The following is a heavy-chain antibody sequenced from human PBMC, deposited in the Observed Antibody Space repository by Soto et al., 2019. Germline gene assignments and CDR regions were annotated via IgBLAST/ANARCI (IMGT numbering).Heavy chain of an antibody. CDR2: IYYSGST. CDR1: GGSISSSSYY. V-gene: IGHV4-39*01. J-gene: IGHJ5*02. CDR3: ARLGSYGEYVEYGDWFDP. Sequence: PETLSLTCTVSGGSISSSSYYWGWIRQPPGKGLEWIGSIYYSGSTYYNPSLKSRVTISVDTSKNQFSLKLSSVTAADTAVYYCARLGSYGEYVEYGDWFDPCGQGTLVTVSS. D-gene: IGHD4-17*01.